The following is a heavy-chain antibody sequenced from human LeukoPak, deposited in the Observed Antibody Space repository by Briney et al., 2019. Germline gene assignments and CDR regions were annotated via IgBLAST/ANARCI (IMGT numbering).Heavy chain of an antibody. J-gene: IGHJ4*02. V-gene: IGHV3-23*01. CDR3: AKDDGYYYGSGSYPGEYYFDY. CDR2: ISGSGGST. CDR1: GFTLSSYA. D-gene: IGHD3-10*01. Sequence: QPGGSLRLSCAASGFTLSSYAMSWVRQAPGKGLEWVSAISGSGGSTYYADSVKGRFTISRDNSKNTLYLQMNSLRAEDTAVYYCAKDDGYYYGSGSYPGEYYFDYWGQGTLVTVSS.